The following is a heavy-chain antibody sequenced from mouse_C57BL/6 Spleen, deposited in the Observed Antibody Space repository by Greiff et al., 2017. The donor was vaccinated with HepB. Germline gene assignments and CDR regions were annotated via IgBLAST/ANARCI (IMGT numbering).Heavy chain of an antibody. J-gene: IGHJ4*01. V-gene: IGHV1-55*01. CDR2: IYPGSGST. CDR1: GYTFTSYW. CDR3: ARGGVYDYDGYAMDY. Sequence: QVQLQQPGAELVKPGASVKMSCKASGYTFTSYWITWVKQRPGQGLEWIGDIYPGSGSTNYNEKFKSTATLTVDTSSSTAYMQLSSLTSEDSAVYYCARGGVYDYDGYAMDYWGQGTSVTVSS. D-gene: IGHD2-4*01.